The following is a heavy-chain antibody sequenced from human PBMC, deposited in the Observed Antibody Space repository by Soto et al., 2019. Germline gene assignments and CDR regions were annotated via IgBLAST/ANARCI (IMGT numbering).Heavy chain of an antibody. D-gene: IGHD3-9*01. Sequence: QVQLVQSGAEVKKPGASVKVSCKASGYTFTSYGISWVRQAPGQGLEWMGWISAYNGNTNYAQKLQGRVTMTTDTCTSTDYMELSSLISDDRAVYYCARVGRYYDILAGGDYFGYWGQGTLVTVSS. J-gene: IGHJ4*02. V-gene: IGHV1-18*01. CDR3: ARVGRYYDILAGGDYFGY. CDR1: GYTFTSYG. CDR2: ISAYNGNT.